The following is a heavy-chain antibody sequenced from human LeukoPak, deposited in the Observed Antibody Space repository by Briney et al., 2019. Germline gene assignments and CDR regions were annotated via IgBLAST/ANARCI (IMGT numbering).Heavy chain of an antibody. CDR1: GFTFSTYS. V-gene: IGHV3-53*01. Sequence: GGSLRLSCAASGFTFSTYSMKWVRQAPGKGLEWVSATHSSGGTYYADSVKGRFTISRDTSKNTLYLQINSLSVEDTAVYYCIVFGDSNHWGQGTLVTVSS. CDR3: IVFGDSNH. CDR2: THSSGGT. J-gene: IGHJ5*02. D-gene: IGHD4-17*01.